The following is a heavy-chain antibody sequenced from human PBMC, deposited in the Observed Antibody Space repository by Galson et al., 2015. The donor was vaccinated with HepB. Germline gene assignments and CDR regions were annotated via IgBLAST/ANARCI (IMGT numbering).Heavy chain of an antibody. D-gene: IGHD5-18*01. V-gene: IGHV3-21*01. CDR2: ISSSSSYI. Sequence: SLRLSCAASGFTFSSYSMNWVRQAPGKGLEWVSSISSSSSYIYYADSVKGRFTISRDNAKNSLYLQMNSLRAEDTAVYYCAREGSYGPGEVHWGQGTLVTVSS. CDR3: AREGSYGPGEVH. CDR1: GFTFSSYS. J-gene: IGHJ4*02.